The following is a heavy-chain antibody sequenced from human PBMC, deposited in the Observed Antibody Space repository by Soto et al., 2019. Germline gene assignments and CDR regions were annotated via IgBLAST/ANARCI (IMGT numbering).Heavy chain of an antibody. CDR3: DRRGTLSGRDAFDV. D-gene: IGHD5-12*01. J-gene: IGHJ3*01. CDR1: GYNFTNYS. CDR2: VYLSDSET. Sequence: PGEALKISCRGSGYNFTNYSIGWVRQMPGKGLEWVGSVYLSDSETKYSPSFQGQVTISADKYTNTAYLYWSSLKASDTAMYYCDRRGTLSGRDAFDVWGEGTMVTVSS. V-gene: IGHV5-51*01.